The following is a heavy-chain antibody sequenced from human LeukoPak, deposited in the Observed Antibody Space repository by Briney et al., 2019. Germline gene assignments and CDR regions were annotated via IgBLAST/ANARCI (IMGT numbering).Heavy chain of an antibody. CDR3: ARVDILTGYYGY. D-gene: IGHD3-9*01. CDR1: GGSFSGYY. Sequence: PSETLSLTCAVYGGSFSGYYWSWIRQPPGKGLEWIGEINHSGSTNYNPSLKSRVTISVDTSKNQFSLKLSSVTAADTAVYYCARVDILTGYYGYWGQGTLVTVSS. CDR2: INHSGST. J-gene: IGHJ4*02. V-gene: IGHV4-34*01.